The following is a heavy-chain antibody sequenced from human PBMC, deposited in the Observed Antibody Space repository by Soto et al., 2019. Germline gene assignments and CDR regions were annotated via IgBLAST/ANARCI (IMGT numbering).Heavy chain of an antibody. CDR3: AREVSGYKRRSYDS. CDR2: ISAGNGNT. J-gene: IGHJ4*02. V-gene: IGHV1-3*01. D-gene: IGHD3-22*01. Sequence: ASVKVSCKASGYNFADYALHWLRQALGQGLEWMGWISAGNGNTRYSQEFQGTLTITRDTSASTVYMELSSLRSGDTVVYFCAREVSGYKRRSYDSWGQGTLVTVSS. CDR1: GYNFADYA.